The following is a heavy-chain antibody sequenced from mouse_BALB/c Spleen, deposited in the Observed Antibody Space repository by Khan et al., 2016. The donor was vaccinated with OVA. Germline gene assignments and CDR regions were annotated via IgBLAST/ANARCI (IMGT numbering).Heavy chain of an antibody. V-gene: IGHV1-77*01. Sequence: QVRLQQSGAELARPGASVKLSCKASGSTFTDYYINWVKQRTGQGLEWIGEISPGSGATYYNEKFKGKATLTADKSSSTAYMQLSSLTSEASAVYFCARRNYFGYTFAYWGQGTLVTVSA. CDR2: ISPGSGAT. D-gene: IGHD1-2*01. CDR1: GSTFTDYY. CDR3: ARRNYFGYTFAY. J-gene: IGHJ3*01.